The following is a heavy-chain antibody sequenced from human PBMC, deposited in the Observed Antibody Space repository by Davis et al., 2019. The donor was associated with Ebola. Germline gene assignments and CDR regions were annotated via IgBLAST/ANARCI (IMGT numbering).Heavy chain of an antibody. CDR1: GFTFDDYA. V-gene: IGHV3-9*01. CDR3: AKDSSSSSEYYYGMDV. CDR2: ISWNSGSI. Sequence: SLKISCAASGFTFDDYAMHWVRQAPGKGLEWVSGISWNSGSIGYADSVKGRFTISRDNAKNSLYLQMNSLRAEDTALYYCAKDSSSSSEYYYGMDVWGQGTTVTVSS. J-gene: IGHJ6*02. D-gene: IGHD6-6*01.